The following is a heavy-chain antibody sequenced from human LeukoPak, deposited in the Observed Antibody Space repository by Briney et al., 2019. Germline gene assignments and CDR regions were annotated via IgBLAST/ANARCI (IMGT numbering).Heavy chain of an antibody. D-gene: IGHD4-23*01. CDR2: IFNSGST. V-gene: IGHV4-59*08. CDR3: ARRGGHGGSFDY. CDR1: GGSISSYY. Sequence: PSETLSLTCTASGGSISSYYWSWIRQPPGKGLEWIGYIFNSGSTNYNPSLKSRVTISVDTSKNQFSLKLSSVTAADTAVYYCARRGGHGGSFDYWGQGTLVTVSS. J-gene: IGHJ4*02.